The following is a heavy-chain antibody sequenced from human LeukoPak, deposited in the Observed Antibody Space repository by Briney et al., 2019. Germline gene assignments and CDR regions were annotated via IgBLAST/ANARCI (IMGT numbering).Heavy chain of an antibody. Sequence: SETLSLTCTVSGGSISSYYWSWIRQPAGKGLEWIGRIYTSGSANYNPSLKSRVTMSVDTSKNQFSLKLSSVTAADTAVYYRARARIAVAGTTYYFDYWGQGTLVTVSS. CDR1: GGSISSYY. CDR3: ARARIAVAGTTYYFDY. V-gene: IGHV4-4*07. CDR2: IYTSGSA. D-gene: IGHD6-19*01. J-gene: IGHJ4*02.